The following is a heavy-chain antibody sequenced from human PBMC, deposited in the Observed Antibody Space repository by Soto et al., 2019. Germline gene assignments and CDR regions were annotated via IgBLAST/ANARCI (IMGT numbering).Heavy chain of an antibody. CDR2: IDPSDSYT. D-gene: IGHD6-13*01. J-gene: IGHJ6*02. CDR3: ARRRKAAGGFLGYYYGMDV. CDR1: GYSFTSYW. V-gene: IGHV5-10-1*03. Sequence: EVQLVQSGAEVKKPGESLRISCKGSGYSFTSYWISWVRQMPGKGLEWMGRIDPSDSYTNYSPSFQGHVTISADKSISTAYLQWSSLKASDTAMYYCARRRKAAGGFLGYYYGMDVWGQGTTVTVSS.